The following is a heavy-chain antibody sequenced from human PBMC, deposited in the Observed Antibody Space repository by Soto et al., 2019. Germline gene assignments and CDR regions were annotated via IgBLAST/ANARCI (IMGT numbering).Heavy chain of an antibody. CDR2: IYHSGTT. D-gene: IGHD6-19*01. J-gene: IGHJ4*02. CDR3: ARHIAVHRTRGFDY. CDR1: GGSITTNC. V-gene: IGHV4-4*02. Sequence: QVHLQESGPGLVKPSGTLSLTCAVSGGSITTNCWSWVRQPPGKGLEWIGEIYHSGTTNYNPSLRGRVTISVDTSNHQFSLNLNSVTAADSAIYYCARHIAVHRTRGFDYWGQGNLVTVSS.